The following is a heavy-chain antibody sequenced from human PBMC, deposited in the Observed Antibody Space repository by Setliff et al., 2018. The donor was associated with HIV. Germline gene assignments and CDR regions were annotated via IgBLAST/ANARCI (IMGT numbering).Heavy chain of an antibody. J-gene: IGHJ4*02. Sequence: PGGSLRLSCAASGFTFSSYAMHWVRQTPGKGLEWVAVISYDGSNIDYADAVKGRFTISRDNSKNTLYLQMNSLRAEDTAVYYCAKGASLVPRRPHLCYFDYWGQGALVTVSS. CDR1: GFTFSSYA. D-gene: IGHD3-16*02. CDR2: ISYDGSNI. CDR3: AKGASLVPRRPHLCYFDY. V-gene: IGHV3-30*04.